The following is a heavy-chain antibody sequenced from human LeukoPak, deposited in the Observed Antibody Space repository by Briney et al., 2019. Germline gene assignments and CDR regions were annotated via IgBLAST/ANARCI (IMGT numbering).Heavy chain of an antibody. D-gene: IGHD3-22*01. CDR1: GYTFTGYY. CDR3: ARDSYYYDSSGSHDAFDI. J-gene: IGHJ3*02. CDR2: INPNSGGT. V-gene: IGHV1-2*02. Sequence: GASVKVSCKASGYTFTGYYMHWVRQAPGQGLEWMGWINPNSGGTNYAQKFQGRVTMTRDTSISTAYMELSRLRSDDTAVYYCARDSYYYDSSGSHDAFDIWGQGTMVTVSS.